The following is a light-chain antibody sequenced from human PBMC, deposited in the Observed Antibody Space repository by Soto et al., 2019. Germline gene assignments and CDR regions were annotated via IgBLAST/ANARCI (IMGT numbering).Light chain of an antibody. CDR2: AAS. J-gene: IGKJ1*01. CDR1: QGISNY. V-gene: IGKV1-27*01. Sequence: DIQMTQSPSSLSASVGDSVTITCRASQGISNYLAWYQQTPGKVPKLLIYAASTLQSGVPSRFSGSGYGTDFTLTITSLQPEDVATYYCQKYDSAPRKFGQGTKVEIK. CDR3: QKYDSAPRK.